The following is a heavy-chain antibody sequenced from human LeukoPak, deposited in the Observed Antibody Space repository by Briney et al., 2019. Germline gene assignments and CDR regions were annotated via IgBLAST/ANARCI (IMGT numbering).Heavy chain of an antibody. CDR1: GFTFSRHG. J-gene: IGHJ4*02. CDR2: IWYDGSKK. CDR3: ARDVSYNSLDY. D-gene: IGHD6-13*01. V-gene: IGHV3-33*07. Sequence: PGGSLRLSCATSGFTFSRHGFYXXXQAPGKXLEWVAVIWYDGSKKYYADSVRGRSTIXXXNSKNTLYLEMNSLRAEDTAVYYCARDVSYNSLDYWGQGTLVTVSS.